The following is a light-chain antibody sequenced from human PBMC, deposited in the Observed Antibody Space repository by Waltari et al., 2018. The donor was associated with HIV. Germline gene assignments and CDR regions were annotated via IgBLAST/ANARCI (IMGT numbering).Light chain of an antibody. Sequence: QSALTQPAAVSWSPGQSITISCTAARGDVGTYNYVSWYQQLPGKAPKLIIYDVSNRPSGLSNRFSGAKSGNTASLTISGLQAEDEGYYYCSSYTSRDTFVFGTGTEGTVL. J-gene: IGLJ1*01. CDR3: SSYTSRDTFV. CDR2: DVS. V-gene: IGLV2-14*03. CDR1: RGDVGTYNY.